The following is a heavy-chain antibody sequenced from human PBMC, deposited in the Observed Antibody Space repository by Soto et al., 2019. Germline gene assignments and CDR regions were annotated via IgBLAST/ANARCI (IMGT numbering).Heavy chain of an antibody. V-gene: IGHV1-18*01. CDR2: ISGNNGNT. CDR3: ARERRRPYYDILTGYFPFDY. Sequence: ASVKVSCKASGYTFSTYDISWVRQAPGQGLEWMGWISGNNGNTNYAQNVQDRVTMTTDTSTNTAYMELRSLRSDDTAVYYCARERRRPYYDILTGYFPFDYWGQGALVTVSS. D-gene: IGHD3-9*01. J-gene: IGHJ4*02. CDR1: GYTFSTYD.